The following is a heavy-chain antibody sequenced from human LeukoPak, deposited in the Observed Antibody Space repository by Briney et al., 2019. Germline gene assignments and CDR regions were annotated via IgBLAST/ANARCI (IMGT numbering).Heavy chain of an antibody. CDR1: GGTFSSYA. CDR3: ARAGARNFDY. Sequence: ASVKVSCKASGGTFSSYAISWGRQAPGQGLEWMGWISAYNGNTNYAQKLQGRVTMTTDTSTSTAYMELRSRRSDDTAVYYCARAGARNFDYWGQGTLVTVSS. J-gene: IGHJ4*02. CDR2: ISAYNGNT. V-gene: IGHV1-18*01. D-gene: IGHD3-10*01.